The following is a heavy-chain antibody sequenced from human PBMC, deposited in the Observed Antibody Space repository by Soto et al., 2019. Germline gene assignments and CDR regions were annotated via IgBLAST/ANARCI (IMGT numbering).Heavy chain of an antibody. J-gene: IGHJ6*03. D-gene: IGHD1-7*01. CDR2: TYYRSRWYN. V-gene: IGHV6-1*01. CDR1: VDRVSSNRAA. Sequence: PSHTLSLTCAISVDRVSSNRAACNWIKMSPSRGLEWLARTYYRSRWYNDYAVSVRSRITVNPDTSKNQFSLQLTSVTPEDTAVYYCAGTTSHQWYYMDVWGKGTTVTVS. CDR3: AGTTSHQWYYMDV.